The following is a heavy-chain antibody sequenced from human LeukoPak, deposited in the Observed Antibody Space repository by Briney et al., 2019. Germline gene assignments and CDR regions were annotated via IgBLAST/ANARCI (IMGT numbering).Heavy chain of an antibody. V-gene: IGHV3-30*03. D-gene: IGHD1-20*01. CDR2: ISYHGSNK. J-gene: IGHJ4*02. CDR3: AREGNWNDQDY. Sequence: GRSLRLSCAASGFTFSNYGMHWVRQAPGERLEWVAFISYHGSNKYYADSVKGRFTISRDNAKNSLYLQMNSLRAEDTAVYYCAREGNWNDQDYWGQGTLVTVSS. CDR1: GFTFSNYG.